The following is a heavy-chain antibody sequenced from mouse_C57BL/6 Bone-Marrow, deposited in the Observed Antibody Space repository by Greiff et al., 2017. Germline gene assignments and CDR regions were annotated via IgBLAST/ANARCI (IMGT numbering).Heavy chain of an antibody. Sequence: EVKLEESGAELVRPGASVKLSCTASGFNFKGDYMPWVKQRPEQGLEWIGWIDPDNGDTEYASKFQGKATITADTSSNTAYLQLSSLTSEDTAVYYCSIYYVGSWFAYWGQGTLVTVAA. CDR3: SIYYVGSWFAY. J-gene: IGHJ3*01. CDR1: GFNFKGDY. V-gene: IGHV14-4*01. CDR2: IDPDNGDT. D-gene: IGHD1-1*01.